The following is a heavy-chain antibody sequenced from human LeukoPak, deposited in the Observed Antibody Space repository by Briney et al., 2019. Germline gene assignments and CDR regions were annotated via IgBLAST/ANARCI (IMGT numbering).Heavy chain of an antibody. J-gene: IGHJ6*03. D-gene: IGHD1-26*01. CDR1: GYIFTNYY. V-gene: IGHV1-69*04. Sequence: GASVKVSCKASGYIFTNYYIHWVRQAPGQGLEWMGRIIPILGIANYAQKFQGRVTITADKSTSTAYMELSSLRSEDTAVYYCARGGILEGWEHKYYYYYMDVWGKGTTVTVS. CDR3: ARGGILEGWEHKYYYYYMDV. CDR2: IIPILGIA.